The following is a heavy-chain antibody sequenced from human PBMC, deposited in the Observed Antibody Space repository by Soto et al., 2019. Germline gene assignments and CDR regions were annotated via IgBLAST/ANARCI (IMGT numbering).Heavy chain of an antibody. CDR3: ARADSSGYTFEH. D-gene: IGHD3-22*01. Sequence: QVQLQESGPGLVQPSQTLSLTCTVSGASISSGGYYWSWIRQHQGTGLEWIGYIYYSGPPYYNPPLKSRSTISLDTSRNRFSLELNSVSAAATAVYYCARADSSGYTFEHWGQGTLVTFAS. V-gene: IGHV4-31*03. CDR1: GASISSGGYY. J-gene: IGHJ4*02. CDR2: IYYSGPP.